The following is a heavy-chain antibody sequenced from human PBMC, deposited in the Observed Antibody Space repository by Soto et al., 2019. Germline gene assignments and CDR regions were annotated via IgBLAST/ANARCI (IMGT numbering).Heavy chain of an antibody. CDR3: ARDKGYGFGWSSSSGMDV. Sequence: GASVKVSCKASGYTLSNFGLRWVRQAPGQRLEWMGGISGYNSNTNSAERFQGRVTMTTDTSTSTAYMEVRSLTSDDTAVYYCARDKGYGFGWSSSSGMDVWGQGTTVTVSS. V-gene: IGHV1-18*01. CDR1: GYTLSNFG. D-gene: IGHD5-18*01. J-gene: IGHJ6*02. CDR2: ISGYNSNT.